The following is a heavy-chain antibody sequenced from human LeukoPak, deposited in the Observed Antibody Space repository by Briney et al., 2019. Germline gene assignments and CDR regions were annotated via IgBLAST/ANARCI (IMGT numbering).Heavy chain of an antibody. V-gene: IGHV1-2*02. D-gene: IGHD3-22*01. Sequence: AASVKVSCKASGYTFTGYYMHWVRQAPGQGLEWMGWINPNSGGTNYAQKFQGRVTMTRDTSISTAYMELSRLRSDDTAMYYCATQEGYDSSGYYLDYWGQGTLVTVSS. CDR1: GYTFTGYY. J-gene: IGHJ4*02. CDR3: ATQEGYDSSGYYLDY. CDR2: INPNSGGT.